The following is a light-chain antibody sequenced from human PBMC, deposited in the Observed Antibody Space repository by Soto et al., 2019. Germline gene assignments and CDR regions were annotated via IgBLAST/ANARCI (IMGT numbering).Light chain of an antibody. CDR1: TSDVGGYNY. CDR3: SSYTITSTLEV. V-gene: IGLV2-14*01. Sequence: QSALTQPASVSGSPGQSITISCTGTTSDVGGYNYVSWYQQHPGKAPKLMIYEVSNRTSGVSNRFSGSKSGNTASLTISGLQADDEADYYCSSYTITSTLEVFCGGTKLTVL. CDR2: EVS. J-gene: IGLJ2*01.